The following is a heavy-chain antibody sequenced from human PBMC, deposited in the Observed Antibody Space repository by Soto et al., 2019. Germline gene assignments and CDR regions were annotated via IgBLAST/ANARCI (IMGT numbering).Heavy chain of an antibody. J-gene: IGHJ3*02. D-gene: IGHD2-21*01. CDR2: IIVGTGET. CDR1: GFTFSNSA. CDR3: AAELYSGGTCCSFDI. V-gene: IGHV1-58*01. Sequence: QVQVVQSGPEVKTPGTSVKVSCKTSGFTFSNSAVQWVRQARGQHLEWIGWIIVGTGETKSTQDLQGRITITRDMSTSTAYMELSGLRSEDTAVYYCAAELYSGGTCCSFDIWGQGTMVTVSS.